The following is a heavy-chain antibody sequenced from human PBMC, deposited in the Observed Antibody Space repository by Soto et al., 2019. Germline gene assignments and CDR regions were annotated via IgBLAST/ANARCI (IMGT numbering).Heavy chain of an antibody. CDR3: AKDVRGYPNY. J-gene: IGHJ4*02. D-gene: IGHD5-12*01. CDR2: ISYDGSNK. Sequence: QVQLVESGGGVVQPGRSLRLSCAASGFTFSSYGMHWVRQAPGKGLEWVAVISYDGSNKYYADSVKGRFTISRDNSKNPLYLQMNSLRAEDTAVYYCAKDVRGYPNYWGQGTLVTVSS. CDR1: GFTFSSYG. V-gene: IGHV3-30*18.